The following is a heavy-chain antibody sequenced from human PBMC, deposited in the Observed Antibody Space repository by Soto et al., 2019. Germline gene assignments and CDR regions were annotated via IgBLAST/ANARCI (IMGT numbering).Heavy chain of an antibody. V-gene: IGHV5-10-1*03. J-gene: IGHJ4*02. CDR2: IDPSDAYT. CDR1: GYSFPTYW. Sequence: EVQLVQSGGEVKKPGESLKISCKGSGYSFPTYWISWVRQMPGKGLEWMGRIDPSDAYTSYRPSFQGHVTISVDKAISTAYLQLSSLPAADTAMYYCASHKKNAVARRDYWGQGNLVTVSS. D-gene: IGHD2-8*01. CDR3: ASHKKNAVARRDY.